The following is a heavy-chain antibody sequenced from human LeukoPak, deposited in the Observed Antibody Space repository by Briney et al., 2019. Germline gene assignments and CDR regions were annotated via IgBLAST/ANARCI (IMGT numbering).Heavy chain of an antibody. CDR1: GGSFSGYY. CDR2: INHSGST. V-gene: IGHV4-34*01. D-gene: IGHD2-2*01. J-gene: IGHJ4*02. Sequence: SETLSLTCAVYGGSFSGYYWSWTRQPPGKGLEWIGEINHSGSTNYNPSLKSRVTISVDTSKNQFSLKLSSVTAADTAVYYCAGRGLDIVVVPAAIGGYEDGFPFDYWGQGTLVTVSS. CDR3: AGRGLDIVVVPAAIGGYEDGFPFDY.